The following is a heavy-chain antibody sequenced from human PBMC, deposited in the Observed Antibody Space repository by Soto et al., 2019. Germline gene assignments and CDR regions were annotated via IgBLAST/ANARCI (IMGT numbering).Heavy chain of an antibody. V-gene: IGHV3-21*01. J-gene: IGHJ4*02. CDR1: GFTFSSYS. CDR3: ARDRGYGSGSCDY. D-gene: IGHD3-10*01. Sequence: EVQLVESGGGLVKPGGSLRLSCAASGFTFSSYSMNWVRQAPGKGPEWVSSISSSSSYIYYADSVKGRFTISRDNAKNSLYLQMNSLRAEDTAVYYCARDRGYGSGSCDYWGQGTLVTVSS. CDR2: ISSSSSYI.